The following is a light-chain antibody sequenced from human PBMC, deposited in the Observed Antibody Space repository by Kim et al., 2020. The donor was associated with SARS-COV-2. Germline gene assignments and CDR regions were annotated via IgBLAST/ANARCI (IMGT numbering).Light chain of an antibody. CDR1: SLRSYY. CDR3: QSRDRAGTVV. CDR2: GRN. Sequence: VALGQTVRITCEGDSLRSYYATWYQQKPRQAPVLVIYGRNNRPSGIPDRFSGSTSGNTASLTISGAQAEDEDDFYRQSRDRAGTVVFGGGIKVTVL. V-gene: IGLV3-19*01. J-gene: IGLJ2*01.